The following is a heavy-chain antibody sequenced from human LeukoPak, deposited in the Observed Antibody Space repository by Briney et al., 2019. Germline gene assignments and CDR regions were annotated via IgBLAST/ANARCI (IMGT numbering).Heavy chain of an antibody. J-gene: IGHJ4*02. Sequence: GGSLRLSCAASGFTFSSYGMHWVRQAPGKGLDWVAVIWYDGSNKYYADSVKGRFTISRDNSKNTLYLQMNSLRAEDTAVYYCAKVQLALDFDYWGQGTLVTVSS. CDR3: AKVQLALDFDY. CDR1: GFTFSSYG. V-gene: IGHV3-33*06. D-gene: IGHD2-2*01. CDR2: IWYDGSNK.